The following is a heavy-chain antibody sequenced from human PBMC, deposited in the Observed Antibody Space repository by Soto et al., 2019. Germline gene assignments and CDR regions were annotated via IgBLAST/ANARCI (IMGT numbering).Heavy chain of an antibody. D-gene: IGHD3-16*01. CDR3: ARPLRRWGVYGMDV. J-gene: IGHJ6*02. Sequence: QVQLQESGPGLVKPSETLSLTCTVSGGSISSYYWSWIRQPPGKGLEWIGYIYYSGSTNYNPTLKLRAPISVDTSNNQFSLMLRSVTAADTAVYYCARPLRRWGVYGMDVWGQGTTVTVSS. CDR2: IYYSGST. V-gene: IGHV4-59*01. CDR1: GGSISSYY.